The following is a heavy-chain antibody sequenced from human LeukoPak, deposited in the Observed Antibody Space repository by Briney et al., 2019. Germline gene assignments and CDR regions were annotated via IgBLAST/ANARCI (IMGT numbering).Heavy chain of an antibody. D-gene: IGHD3-10*01. CDR1: GFTFSSYW. CDR2: IKQDGSEK. V-gene: IGHV3-7*01. Sequence: GGSLRLSCAASGFTFSSYWMSWVRQAPGKGLEWVANIKQDGSEKHYVDSVKGRFTISRDNAKNSLYLQMNSLRAEDTAVYYCARRSGSYYESWWFDPWGQGTLVTVSS. CDR3: ARRSGSYYESWWFDP. J-gene: IGHJ5*02.